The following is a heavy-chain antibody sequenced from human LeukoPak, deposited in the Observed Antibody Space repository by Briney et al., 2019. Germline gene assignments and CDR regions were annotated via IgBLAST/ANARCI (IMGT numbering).Heavy chain of an antibody. J-gene: IGHJ4*02. CDR3: AREGSSYAPSEPFYFDY. Sequence: GGSLRLSCTDSGFTFSRRDMNWVRQAPGKGLEWVSYISSGGYTTRYADSVKGRFTISRDNAKNSLYLQMNSLKAEDTAVYYCAREGSSYAPSEPFYFDYWDQGTLVTVSS. D-gene: IGHD3-10*01. V-gene: IGHV3-48*03. CDR2: ISSGGYTT. CDR1: GFTFSRRD.